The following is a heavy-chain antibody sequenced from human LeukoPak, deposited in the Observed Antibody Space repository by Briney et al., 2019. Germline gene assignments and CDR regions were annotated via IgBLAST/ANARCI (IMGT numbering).Heavy chain of an antibody. CDR1: GFTFSSYA. D-gene: IGHD6-13*01. J-gene: IGHJ6*02. CDR3: ARDLGIIAAAGLYGMDV. CDR2: ISYDGSNK. V-gene: IGHV3-30-3*01. Sequence: GGSLRLSCAASGFTFSSYAMHWVRQAPGKGLEWVAVISYDGSNKYYADSVKGRFTISRDNSKNTLYLQMNSLRAEDTAVYYCARDLGIIAAAGLYGMDVWGQGTTVTVSS.